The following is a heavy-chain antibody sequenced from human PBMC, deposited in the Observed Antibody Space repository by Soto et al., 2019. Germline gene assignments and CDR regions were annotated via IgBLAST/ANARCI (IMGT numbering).Heavy chain of an antibody. CDR2: TIPRSATS. CDR3: ATDPLEGYYHHVMDF. CDR1: GDTFSTST. J-gene: IGHJ6*04. Sequence: SVKGSCQASGDTFSTSTFTWMRQAPGQGLEWMGRTIPRSATSNSAQKFQGRVTITADDSTSTSYMELSSLGSEHPAVYYCATDPLEGYYHHVMDFGVKGTTVTASS. V-gene: IGHV1-69*15.